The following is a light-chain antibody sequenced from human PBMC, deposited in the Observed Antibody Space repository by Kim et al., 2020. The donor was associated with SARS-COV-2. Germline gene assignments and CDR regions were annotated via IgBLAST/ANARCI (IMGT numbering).Light chain of an antibody. CDR1: QTIRNNN. V-gene: IGKV3-20*01. J-gene: IGKJ2*01. CDR3: QQYGNSPET. Sequence: PGEGATLSCRASQTIRNNNLAWYQQRPGQAPSLLIYGASSRAAGTPDRFSGSGSGTDFTLTITRLEPEDFAVYHCQQYGNSPETFGQGTKLEIK. CDR2: GAS.